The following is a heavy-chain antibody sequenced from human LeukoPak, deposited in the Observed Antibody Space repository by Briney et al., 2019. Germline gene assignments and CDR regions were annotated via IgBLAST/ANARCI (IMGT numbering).Heavy chain of an antibody. D-gene: IGHD3-22*01. V-gene: IGHV4-59*08. CDR3: ARQPNMGDYFFDY. CDR2: IYHSGTT. CDR1: GGSMTTSY. Sequence: SSETLSLTCTVSGGSMTTSYWTWIRQPPGKGLEWIGYIYHSGTTNYNPSLKSRVTLSVDTSKNQFSLKLTSVTAADSAVYYCARQPNMGDYFFDYWGQGTLVTVSS. J-gene: IGHJ4*02.